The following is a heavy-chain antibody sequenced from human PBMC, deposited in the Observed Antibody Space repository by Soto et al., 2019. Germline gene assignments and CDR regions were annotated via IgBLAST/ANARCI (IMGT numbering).Heavy chain of an antibody. CDR1: GGSISSYY. J-gene: IGHJ4*02. CDR3: AREGGYSGYDFQSYFDY. CDR2: IYYSGST. V-gene: IGHV4-59*01. Sequence: QVQLQESGPGLVKPSETLSLTCTVSGGSISSYYWSWIRQPPGKGLEGIGYIYYSGSTNYNPSLKSRVTISVDTSKNQFSLKLSSVTAADTAVYYCAREGGYSGYDFQSYFDYWGQGTLVTVSS. D-gene: IGHD5-12*01.